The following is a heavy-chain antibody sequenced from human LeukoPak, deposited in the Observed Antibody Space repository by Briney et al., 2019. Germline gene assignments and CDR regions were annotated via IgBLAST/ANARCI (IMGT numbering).Heavy chain of an antibody. V-gene: IGHV3-23*01. CDR1: GFTFSAYG. Sequence: PGGSLRLSCAASGFTFSAYGMTWVRQAPGKGLEWVSHISDRGDNTYYADPVQGRFTISRDNSKNTLYLQMNSLRAEDTAVYYCAKDRLYYDIKDWFDPWGQGTLVTVSS. J-gene: IGHJ5*02. CDR2: ISDRGDNT. D-gene: IGHD3-9*01. CDR3: AKDRLYYDIKDWFDP.